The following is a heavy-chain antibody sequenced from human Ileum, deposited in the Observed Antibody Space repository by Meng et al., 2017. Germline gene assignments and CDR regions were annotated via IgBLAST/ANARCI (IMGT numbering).Heavy chain of an antibody. J-gene: IGHJ5*02. CDR2: VYNTGNT. CDR3: ARGGGGGWPNWFDP. Sequence: QGRPQAARPGPVRPAAHLAPTSTLPGGPISIANSYWDWIRPTPGKGLELIGYVYNTGNTNPNPSLRSRLTMSVDTSNSQFSLKLTSVTAADTAVYYCARGGGGGWPNWFDPWGQGTLVTVSS. D-gene: IGHD6-19*01. CDR1: GGPISIANSY. V-gene: IGHV4-61*01.